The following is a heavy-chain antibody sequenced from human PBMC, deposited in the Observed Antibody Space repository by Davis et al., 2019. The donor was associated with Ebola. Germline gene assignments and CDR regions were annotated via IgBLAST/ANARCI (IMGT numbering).Heavy chain of an antibody. Sequence: MPSESLSLTCAVYGGPFSGHYTTWVRKPPGKGLEWIGEINHSGSTNYNPSLKSRVTISVDTSKNQFSLKLRSVTAADTAVYYCARGNAYYESGGCQYFDYWGQGTLFTVSS. CDR1: GGPFSGHY. J-gene: IGHJ4*02. D-gene: IGHD3-22*01. CDR2: INHSGST. V-gene: IGHV4-34*01. CDR3: ARGNAYYESGGCQYFDY.